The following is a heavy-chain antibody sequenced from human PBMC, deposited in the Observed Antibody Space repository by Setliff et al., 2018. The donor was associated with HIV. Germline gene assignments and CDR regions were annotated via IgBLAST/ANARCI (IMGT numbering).Heavy chain of an antibody. V-gene: IGHV1-3*01. D-gene: IGHD3-16*01. CDR3: ARDRFGDPYYYYYMDV. CDR1: GYTFTSYA. Sequence: ASVKVSCKASGYTFTSYAMHWVRQAPGQRLEWMGWINAGNGNTKYSQKLQGRVTITRDTSASTAYMELSSLRSEDTAVYYCARDRFGDPYYYYYMDVWGKGTTVTVSS. CDR2: INAGNGNT. J-gene: IGHJ6*03.